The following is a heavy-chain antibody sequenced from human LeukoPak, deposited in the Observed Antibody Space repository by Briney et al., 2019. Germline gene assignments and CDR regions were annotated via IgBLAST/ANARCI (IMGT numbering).Heavy chain of an antibody. CDR2: ISSSSSYI. CDR3: ASGDSLDDY. J-gene: IGHJ4*02. Sequence: GGSLRPSCAPSAFTFSSYSMNSVRQAPGKGLEWVSSISSSSSYIYYADSVKGRFTISRDNAKNSLYLQMSSLRAEDTAVYNCASGDSLDDYWGQGTLVTVSS. V-gene: IGHV3-21*01. D-gene: IGHD2-15*01. CDR1: AFTFSSYS.